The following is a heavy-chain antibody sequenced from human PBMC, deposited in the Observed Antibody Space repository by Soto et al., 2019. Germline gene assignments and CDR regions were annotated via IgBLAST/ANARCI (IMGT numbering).Heavy chain of an antibody. J-gene: IGHJ4*02. CDR2: LIPIFGTA. CDR3: ASRLLWFGELNP. D-gene: IGHD3-10*01. CDR1: GGTFSSYA. V-gene: IGHV1-69*06. Sequence: QVQLVQSGAEVKKPGSSVKVSCKASGGTFSSYAISWVRQAPGQGLEWMGGLIPIFGTANYAQKFQGRVTITADKSTSTAYMERSSLRSEDTAVYYCASRLLWFGELNPWGQGTLVTVSS.